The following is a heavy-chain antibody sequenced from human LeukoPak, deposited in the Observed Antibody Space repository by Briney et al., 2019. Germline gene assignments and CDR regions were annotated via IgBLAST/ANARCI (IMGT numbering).Heavy chain of an antibody. J-gene: IGHJ5*02. Sequence: SETLSLTCTVSGGSVSSGSYYWSWIRQPPGKGLEWIGYIYYSASTNYNPSLKSRVTISVDTSKNQFSLKLSSVTAADTAVYYCARGTFWSAYYYYNWFDPWGQGTLVTVSS. CDR1: GGSVSSGSYY. CDR2: IYYSAST. CDR3: ARGTFWSAYYYYNWFDP. D-gene: IGHD3-3*01. V-gene: IGHV4-61*01.